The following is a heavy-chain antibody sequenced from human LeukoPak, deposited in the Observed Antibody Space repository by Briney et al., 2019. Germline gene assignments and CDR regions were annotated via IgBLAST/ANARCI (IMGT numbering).Heavy chain of an antibody. J-gene: IGHJ3*02. D-gene: IGHD6-13*01. V-gene: IGHV3-21*01. CDR3: ASFGIAAAGSDAFDI. Sequence: GGSLRLSCAASGLTFSSYSMNWVRQAPGKGLEWVSSISSSSSYIYYADSVKGRFTISRDNAKNSLYLQMNSLRAEDTAAYYCASFGIAAAGSDAFDIWGQGTMVTVSS. CDR2: ISSSSSYI. CDR1: GLTFSSYS.